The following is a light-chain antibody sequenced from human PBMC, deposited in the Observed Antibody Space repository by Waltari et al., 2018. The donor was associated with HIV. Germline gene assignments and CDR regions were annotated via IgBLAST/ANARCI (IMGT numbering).Light chain of an antibody. CDR1: QNVRND. CDR3: LQHNSYPHT. Sequence: DIQMTQSPSSLSASVGDRVTIACRASQNVRNDLGWFQVKPGKAPKRLIYSASKLQNGVPSRFSGSGSGTEFNLTISGLQPEDFTMYYCLQHNSYPHTFGQGTKLEIK. CDR2: SAS. V-gene: IGKV1-17*01. J-gene: IGKJ2*01.